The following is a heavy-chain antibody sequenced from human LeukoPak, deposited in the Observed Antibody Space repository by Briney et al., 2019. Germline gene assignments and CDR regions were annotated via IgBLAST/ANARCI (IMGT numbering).Heavy chain of an antibody. CDR1: GGTFSSYA. CDR2: IIPIFDIA. J-gene: IGHJ4*02. D-gene: IGHD3-22*01. Sequence: ASVKVSCKASGGTFSSYAISWVRQAPGQGLEWMGRIIPIFDIANYAQKFQGRVTITADKSTSTAYMELSSLRSEDTAVYYCARGYDSSGYYHSDFDYWGQGTLVTVSS. V-gene: IGHV1-69*04. CDR3: ARGYDSSGYYHSDFDY.